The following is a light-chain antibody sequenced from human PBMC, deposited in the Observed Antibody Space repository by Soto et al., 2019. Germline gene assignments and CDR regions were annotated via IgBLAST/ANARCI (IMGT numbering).Light chain of an antibody. V-gene: IGLV3-21*04. J-gene: IGLJ2*01. Sequence: SYELTQPPSVSVAPGKTARITCGGSNIGIKSVHWYQQKPVQAPVLVIYYETDRPSGIPERFSGSNSGNTATLTISRVEAGDEADYYCQVWDGSSDHHVVFGGGTKLTVL. CDR3: QVWDGSSDHHVV. CDR2: YET. CDR1: NIGIKS.